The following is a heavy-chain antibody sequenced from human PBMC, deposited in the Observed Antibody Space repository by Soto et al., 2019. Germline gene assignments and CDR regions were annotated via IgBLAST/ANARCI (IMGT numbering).Heavy chain of an antibody. CDR3: ARVGYSSSLPNPPSSLDL. D-gene: IGHD6-6*01. CDR1: GYTFTGYY. CDR2: INPNSGGT. V-gene: IGHV1-2*04. Sequence: GASVKVSCKASGYTFTGYYMHWVRQAPGQGLEWMGWINPNSGGTNYAQKFQGWVTMTRDTSISTAYMELSRLRSDDTAVYYCARVGYSSSLPNPPSSLDLWGRGTLVTVSS. J-gene: IGHJ2*01.